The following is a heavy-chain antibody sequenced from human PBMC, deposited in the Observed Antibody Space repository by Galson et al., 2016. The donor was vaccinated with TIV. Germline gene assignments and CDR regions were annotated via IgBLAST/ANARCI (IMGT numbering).Heavy chain of an antibody. Sequence: SVKVSCKASGYIFNNYYMHWVRQAPGQGLEWMGWINPDSGATNYAQRFQGRVTMTGDTSISTAYMELSRLRSDDTAVYYCARVVRRFLEWSDYRYFDLWGRGTLVTVSS. J-gene: IGHJ2*01. CDR3: ARVVRRFLEWSDYRYFDL. CDR2: INPDSGAT. D-gene: IGHD3-3*01. V-gene: IGHV1-2*02. CDR1: GYIFNNYY.